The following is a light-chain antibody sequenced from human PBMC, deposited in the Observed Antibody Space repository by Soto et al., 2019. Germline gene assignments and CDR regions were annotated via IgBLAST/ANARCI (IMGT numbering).Light chain of an antibody. CDR3: QEYNNWPALT. CDR1: QSVSSN. CDR2: GAS. Sequence: EIVLTQSPGTLSLSPGERATLSCRTNQSVSSNYLAWYHQKPGQAPRLLISGASTRATGIPDRFSGSGSGTEFTLTISSLQSEDFAVYYCQEYNNWPALTFGGGTKVDIK. J-gene: IGKJ4*01. V-gene: IGKV3-15*01.